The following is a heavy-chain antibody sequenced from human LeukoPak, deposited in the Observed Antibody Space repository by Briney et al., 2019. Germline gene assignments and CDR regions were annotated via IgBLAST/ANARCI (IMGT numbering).Heavy chain of an antibody. Sequence: GGSLRLSCAASGFTFDDYVMHWVRQAPGKGLEWVSLISWDGGSTYYADSVKGRFTISRDNSKNSLYLQMNSLRAEDTALYYCAKDIASGSYYYYYMDVWGKGTTVTVSS. D-gene: IGHD1-26*01. CDR3: AKDIASGSYYYYYMDV. CDR2: ISWDGGST. CDR1: GFTFDDYV. J-gene: IGHJ6*03. V-gene: IGHV3-43D*03.